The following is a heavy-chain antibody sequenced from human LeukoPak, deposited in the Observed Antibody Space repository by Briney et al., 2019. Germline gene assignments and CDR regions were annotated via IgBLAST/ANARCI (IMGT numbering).Heavy chain of an antibody. CDR3: ARDGSDIGGNSSPDNYYFDY. CDR2: INPSGGST. Sequence: ASVKVSCKASGYTFTSYYMHWVRQAPGQGLGWMGIINPSGGSTSYAQKFQGRVTMTRDISTSTVYMELSGLRSEDTAVYYCARDGSDIGGNSSPDNYYFDYWGQGTLVTVSS. CDR1: GYTFTSYY. D-gene: IGHD4-23*01. V-gene: IGHV1-46*01. J-gene: IGHJ4*02.